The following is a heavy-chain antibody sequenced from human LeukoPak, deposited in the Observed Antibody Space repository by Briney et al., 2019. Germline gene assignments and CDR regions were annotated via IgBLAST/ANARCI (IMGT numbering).Heavy chain of an antibody. D-gene: IGHD1-26*01. V-gene: IGHV3-30-3*01. CDR2: MSYDVNNK. Sequence: GGSQRLSCAASGFTFSSYEMHWVRQAPGKGLEWVASMSYDVNNKYYADSVKGRFTISRDNSKNTLDLQMNSLRVEDTAVYYCAREGLIEPSTIGGFDIWGQGTMVTVSS. J-gene: IGHJ3*02. CDR3: AREGLIEPSTIGGFDI. CDR1: GFTFSSYE.